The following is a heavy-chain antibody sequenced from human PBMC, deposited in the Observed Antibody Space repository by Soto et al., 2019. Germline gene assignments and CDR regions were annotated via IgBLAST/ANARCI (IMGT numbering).Heavy chain of an antibody. CDR3: TRSIGSGGVVGGFDY. Sequence: QVQLVQSGVEVREPGSAVKVSCKASGGTFKMYAMHWVRQAPGQGLEWMGGIIPILDKPTYAQKFQGRVTITVDDSTATAYMALTSLRSDDTAVYYCTRSIGSGGVVGGFDYWGQGTLVTVSS. V-gene: IGHV1-69*01. CDR1: GGTFKMYA. J-gene: IGHJ4*02. CDR2: IIPILDKP. D-gene: IGHD3-16*02.